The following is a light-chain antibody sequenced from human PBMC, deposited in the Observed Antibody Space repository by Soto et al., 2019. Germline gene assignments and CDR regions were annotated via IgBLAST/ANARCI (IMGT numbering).Light chain of an antibody. CDR1: QSVSSN. CDR3: QQYNNWPLT. Sequence: EIVMTQSPATLSVSPGERATLSCRASQSVSSNLAWYQQKPGQAPRLLIYGASTRATGIPARFSGSGSGTEFTLTIGSLQSEDFAVYSSQQYNNWPLTFGGGTK. V-gene: IGKV3-15*01. CDR2: GAS. J-gene: IGKJ4*01.